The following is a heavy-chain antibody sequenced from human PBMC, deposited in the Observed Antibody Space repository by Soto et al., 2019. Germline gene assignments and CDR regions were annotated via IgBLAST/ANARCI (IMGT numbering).Heavy chain of an antibody. CDR3: ARYGDYVSYYYGMDV. Sequence: RLSCAASGFTFSSYWMSWVRQAPGRGLEWVANIKQDGSEKYYVDSVKGRFTISRDNAKNSLYLQMNSLRAEDTAVCYCARYGDYVSYYYGMDVWGQGTTVTVSS. V-gene: IGHV3-7*03. J-gene: IGHJ6*02. D-gene: IGHD4-17*01. CDR1: GFTFSSYW. CDR2: IKQDGSEK.